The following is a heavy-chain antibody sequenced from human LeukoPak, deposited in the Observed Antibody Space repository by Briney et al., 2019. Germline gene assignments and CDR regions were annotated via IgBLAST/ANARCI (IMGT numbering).Heavy chain of an antibody. V-gene: IGHV3-74*01. CDR2: INSDGSST. CDR3: ASGVGVTGPFDY. CDR1: GFTFSSYW. Sequence: GGSLRLSCAASGFTFSSYWMHWVRQAPGKGLVWVSRINSDGSSTSYAGSVKGRFTISRDNAKNTLYLQMNSLRAEDTAVYYCASGVGVTGPFDYWGQGTLVTVSS. J-gene: IGHJ4*02. D-gene: IGHD1-26*01.